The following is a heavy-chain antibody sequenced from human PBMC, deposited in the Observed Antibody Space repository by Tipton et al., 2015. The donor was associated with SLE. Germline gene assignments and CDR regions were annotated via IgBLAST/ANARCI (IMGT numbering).Heavy chain of an antibody. V-gene: IGHV4-39*07. J-gene: IGHJ3*02. D-gene: IGHD2-21*01. CDR3: AREVITITDSDAFDI. CDR1: GEALDNTIYY. Sequence: GEALDNTIYYWAWIRQPPGKGLEWIGTIYYSGNAYYNPSLKSRVAISIDTSRNQFSLMVNSVTAADTAVYYCAREVITITDSDAFDIWGQGTMVTVSS. CDR2: IYYSGNA.